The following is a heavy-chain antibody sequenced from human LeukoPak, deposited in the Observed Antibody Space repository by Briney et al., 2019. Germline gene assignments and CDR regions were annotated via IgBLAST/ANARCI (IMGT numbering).Heavy chain of an antibody. CDR1: GGSISSSTYY. V-gene: IGHV4-39*07. J-gene: IGHJ4*02. CDR2: IYYRGST. Sequence: SETLSLTCTVSGGSISSSTYYWGWIRQPPGKGLEWIGSIYYRGSTYYNPSLKSRLTISVDTSKNQFSLKLSSVTAADTAVYYCAREQWLVPHYFDYWGQGTLVTVSS. D-gene: IGHD6-19*01. CDR3: AREQWLVPHYFDY.